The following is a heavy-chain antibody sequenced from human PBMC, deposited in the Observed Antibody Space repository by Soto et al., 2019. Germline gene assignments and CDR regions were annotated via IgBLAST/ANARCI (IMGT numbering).Heavy chain of an antibody. J-gene: IGHJ4*02. V-gene: IGHV3-30*18. CDR3: AKGRDDY. CDR1: GFTFSSYG. Sequence: QVQLVESGGGVVQPGRSLRLSCAASGFTFSSYGMHWVRQAPGKGLEWVAVISYDGSNKYYADSVKGRFTISRDNSKNTLYLQMNSLRAEDTAVYYCAKGRDDYWGQGTLVTVSS. CDR2: ISYDGSNK.